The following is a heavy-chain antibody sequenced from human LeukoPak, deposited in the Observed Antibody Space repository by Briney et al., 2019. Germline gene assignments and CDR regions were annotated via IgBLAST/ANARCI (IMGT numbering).Heavy chain of an antibody. CDR1: GFIFRNYP. J-gene: IGHJ5*02. V-gene: IGHV3-30*02. Sequence: GGSLRLSCVGSGFIFRNYPMYWVRQAPGKGLEWVAFIRYDGRNKYYADSVKGRFTISRDNSKNTLCLQMNSLRAEDTAVYYCATEADDGTYGGWFDPWGLGTQVTVSS. CDR3: ATEADDGTYGGWFDP. CDR2: IRYDGRNK. D-gene: IGHD4-17*01.